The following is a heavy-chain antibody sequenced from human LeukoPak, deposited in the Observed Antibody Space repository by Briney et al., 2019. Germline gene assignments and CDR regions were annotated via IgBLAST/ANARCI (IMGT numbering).Heavy chain of an antibody. CDR2: IYHSGST. CDR3: ARGSRVTRADY. J-gene: IGHJ4*02. D-gene: IGHD2-21*02. Sequence: SETLSLTCTVSGYSISSGYYWGWIRQPPGKGLEWIGSIYHSGSTYYNPSLKSRVTISVDTSKNQFSLKLSSVTAADTAVYYCARGSRVTRADYWGQGTLVTVSS. V-gene: IGHV4-38-2*02. CDR1: GYSISSGYY.